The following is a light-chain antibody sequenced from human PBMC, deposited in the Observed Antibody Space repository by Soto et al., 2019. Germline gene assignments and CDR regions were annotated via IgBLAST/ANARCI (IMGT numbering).Light chain of an antibody. Sequence: PGARATLSCGASQSLSNTYLAWYQQKPGLAPRLLIYDASSRAAGIPDRFSGSGSGTDFTLTISRLEPEDFAVYYCQQYGDSVTFGQGTRLEIK. CDR2: DAS. CDR1: QSLSNTY. CDR3: QQYGDSVT. J-gene: IGKJ5*01. V-gene: IGKV3D-20*01.